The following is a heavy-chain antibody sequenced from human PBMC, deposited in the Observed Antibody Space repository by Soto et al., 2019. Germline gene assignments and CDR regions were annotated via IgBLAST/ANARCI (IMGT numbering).Heavy chain of an antibody. CDR1: GGTFSSYA. D-gene: IGHD3-9*01. Sequence: SVKVSCKASGGTFSSYAISWVRQAPGQGLEWMGGIIPIFGTANYAQKFQGRVTITADESTSTAYMELSSLRSEDTAVYYCARPHYDILTGPVYYYYGMDVWGQGNTVTVSS. CDR2: IIPIFGTA. CDR3: ARPHYDILTGPVYYYYGMDV. J-gene: IGHJ6*02. V-gene: IGHV1-69*13.